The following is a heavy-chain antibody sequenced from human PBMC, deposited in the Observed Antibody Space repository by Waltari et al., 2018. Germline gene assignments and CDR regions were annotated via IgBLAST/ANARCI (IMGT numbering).Heavy chain of an antibody. CDR1: GYSISSGYY. V-gene: IGHV4-38-2*01. CDR3: ARRAAITAAGPTYYMDV. D-gene: IGHD6-13*01. Sequence: QVQLQESGPGLVKPSETLSLTCAVSGYSISSGYYWGWIRQHPGKGLEWIGNIYPSGSTHYNPSLKSRVTISVDTSKNQFSLKLSSVTAADTAVYYCARRAAITAAGPTYYMDVWGKGTTVTVSS. CDR2: IYPSGST. J-gene: IGHJ6*03.